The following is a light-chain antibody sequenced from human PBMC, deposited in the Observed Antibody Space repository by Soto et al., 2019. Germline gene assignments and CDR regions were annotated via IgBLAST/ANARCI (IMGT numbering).Light chain of an antibody. J-gene: IGKJ5*01. CDR1: QTISRW. CDR3: HSRA. Sequence: DIQLTQTPSTLSASLAYEFTITCRASQTISRWLAWYQQKPGRAPKLLIYDASTLESGVPSRFSGSGSETEFTLTISRLQPDDFATYFCHSRAFGQGTRLEIK. CDR2: DAS. V-gene: IGKV1-5*01.